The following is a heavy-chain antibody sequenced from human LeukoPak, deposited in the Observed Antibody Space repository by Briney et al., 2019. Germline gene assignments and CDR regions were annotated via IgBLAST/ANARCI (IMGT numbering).Heavy chain of an antibody. CDR2: IYYSGST. CDR1: GGCISSYY. D-gene: IGHD3-3*01. CDR3: ARTPYYDFWSGFGVPYYFDY. Sequence: SETLSLTCTVSGGCISSYYWSWIRQPPGKGLEWIGYIYYSGSTNYNPSLKSRVTISVDTSKNQFSLKLSSVTAADTAVYYCARTPYYDFWSGFGVPYYFDYWGQGTLVTVSS. V-gene: IGHV4-59*01. J-gene: IGHJ4*02.